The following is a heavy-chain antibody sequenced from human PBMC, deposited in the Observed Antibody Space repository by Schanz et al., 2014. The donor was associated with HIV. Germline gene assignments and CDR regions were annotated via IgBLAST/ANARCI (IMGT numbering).Heavy chain of an antibody. CDR1: AYTFTGYY. CDR2: INPKSGDT. CDR3: AREGTAARQFYYYGMDV. V-gene: IGHV1-2*02. D-gene: IGHD6-6*01. J-gene: IGHJ6*02. Sequence: QLQLVQSGAGVKKPGASVKVSCKASAYTFTGYYMHWVRQAPGQGLEWIGWINPKSGDTNYAQKFQGRVTMTRDTSISTAYMELSRLRSDDTAVYYCAREGTAARQFYYYGMDVWGQGTTVTVSS.